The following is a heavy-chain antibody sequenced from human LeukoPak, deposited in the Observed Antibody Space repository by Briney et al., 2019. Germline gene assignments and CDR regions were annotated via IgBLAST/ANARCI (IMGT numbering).Heavy chain of an antibody. Sequence: GSLRLSCAASGFTFSSYSMNWVRQAPGKGLEWVSSISSSSSYIYYADSVKGRFTISRDNAKNSLYLQMNNLRAEDTAVYYCARVGYCSSTSCYTDNWFDPWGQGTLVTVSS. V-gene: IGHV3-21*01. CDR1: GFTFSSYS. CDR2: ISSSSSYI. CDR3: ARVGYCSSTSCYTDNWFDP. D-gene: IGHD2-2*02. J-gene: IGHJ5*02.